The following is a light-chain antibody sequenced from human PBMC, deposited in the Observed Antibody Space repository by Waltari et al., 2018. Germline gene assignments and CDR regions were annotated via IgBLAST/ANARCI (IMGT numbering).Light chain of an antibody. Sequence: DIQLTQSPSFLSASVGDRVTINCRASQVISSHLAWYQQEPGKAPKLLIYAASTLQTGVPSRFSGSGSGTEFTLRISSLQPEDFGSYYCQQLHAYPLSFGGGTKVEIK. J-gene: IGKJ4*01. V-gene: IGKV1-9*01. CDR2: AAS. CDR1: QVISSH. CDR3: QQLHAYPLS.